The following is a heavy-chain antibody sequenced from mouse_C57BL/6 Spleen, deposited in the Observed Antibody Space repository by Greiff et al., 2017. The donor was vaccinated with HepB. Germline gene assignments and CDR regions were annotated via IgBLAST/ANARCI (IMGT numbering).Heavy chain of an antibody. D-gene: IGHD2-4*01. J-gene: IGHJ1*03. CDR2: LDPENGDT. CDR3: TIGRDYDRYFDV. CDR1: GFNIKDDY. Sequence: EVQLQQSGAELVRPGASVKLSCTASGFNIKDDYMHWVKQRPEQGLEWIGWLDPENGDTEYASKFQGKATITADTSSNPAYLQLSSLTSEDTAGYYCTIGRDYDRYFDVWGTGTTVTVSS. V-gene: IGHV14-4*01.